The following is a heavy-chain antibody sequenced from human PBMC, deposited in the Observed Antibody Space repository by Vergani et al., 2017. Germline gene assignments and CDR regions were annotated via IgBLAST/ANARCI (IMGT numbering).Heavy chain of an antibody. Sequence: EVQLLQSEGAVVQPGGSLRLSCVASGFTFSSHAMSWVRQGHGQGLEWVSSISGSGGSTYYAGSVKGRFTISRDSSKNTLYLQMNSLSGGDTAVYYCAKANPRNSGYDYLYYYHAMDGWGQGTTVTVSS. D-gene: IGHD5-12*01. CDR3: AKANPRNSGYDYLYYYHAMDG. CDR2: ISGSGGST. V-gene: IGHV3-23*01. J-gene: IGHJ6*02. CDR1: GFTFSSHA.